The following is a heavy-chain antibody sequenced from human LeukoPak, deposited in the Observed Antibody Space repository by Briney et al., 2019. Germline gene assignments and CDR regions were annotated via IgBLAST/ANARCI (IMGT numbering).Heavy chain of an antibody. Sequence: GGSLRLSCAASGFTFSDYYMSWIRQAPGKGLEWVSYISSSGSTIYYADSVKGRFTISRDNAKNSLYLQMNSLRAEDTAVYYCARDREYYYDSSGYSPDYWGQGTLVTVSS. CDR2: ISSSGSTI. CDR1: GFTFSDYY. V-gene: IGHV3-11*01. CDR3: ARDREYYYDSSGYSPDY. J-gene: IGHJ4*02. D-gene: IGHD3-22*01.